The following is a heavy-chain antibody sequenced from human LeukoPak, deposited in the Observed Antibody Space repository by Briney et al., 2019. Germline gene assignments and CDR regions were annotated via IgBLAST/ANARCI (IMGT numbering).Heavy chain of an antibody. Sequence: KPSETLSLTCTVSGGSVSSGSYYWSWIRQPPGKGLEWIGYIYYSGSTNYNPSLKSRVSISVDTSKNQFSLKLSSVTAADTAVYYCARHLYDSSGYIPGGMDVWGQGTTVTVSS. CDR1: GGSVSSGSYY. CDR3: ARHLYDSSGYIPGGMDV. D-gene: IGHD3-22*01. V-gene: IGHV4-61*01. J-gene: IGHJ6*02. CDR2: IYYSGST.